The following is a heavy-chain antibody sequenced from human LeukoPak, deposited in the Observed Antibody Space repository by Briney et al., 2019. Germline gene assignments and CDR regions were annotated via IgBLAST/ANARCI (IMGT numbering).Heavy chain of an antibody. CDR3: ARKQAAAGRSRHYYYYYMDV. CDR2: INPNSGGT. J-gene: IGHJ6*03. D-gene: IGHD6-13*01. CDR1: GYTFTGYY. V-gene: IGHV1-2*04. Sequence: ASVKVSCKASGYTFTGYYMHWVRQAPGQGLEWMGWINPNSGGTNYAQKFQGWVTMTRDTSISTAYMELSRLRSEDTAVYYCARKQAAAGRSRHYYYYYMDVWGKGTTVTVSS.